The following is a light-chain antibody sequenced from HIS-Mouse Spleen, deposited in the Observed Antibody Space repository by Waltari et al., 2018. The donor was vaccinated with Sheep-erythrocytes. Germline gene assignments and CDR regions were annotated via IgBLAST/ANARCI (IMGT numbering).Light chain of an antibody. CDR2: EVS. CDR1: SSDVGGYNY. J-gene: IGLJ3*02. V-gene: IGLV2-8*01. Sequence: QSALTQPPSASGSPGQSVTISCTGTSSDVGGYNYVSWYQQHPGKAPNLMIYEVSKRPSGVPDRFSGSKSGNTDSLTVSGLQAEDEADYYCSSYAGSNNWVFGGGTKLTAL. CDR3: SSYAGSNNWV.